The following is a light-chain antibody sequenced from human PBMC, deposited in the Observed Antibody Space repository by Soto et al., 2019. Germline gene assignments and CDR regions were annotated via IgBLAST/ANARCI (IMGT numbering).Light chain of an antibody. CDR2: EVS. CDR1: SSDVGGYNY. V-gene: IGLV2-8*01. CDR3: SSYAGSNTWV. J-gene: IGLJ1*01. Sequence: QSALTQPPSASGSPGQSVTISCTGTSSDVGGYNYVSWYQQHPSKAPKLMIYEVSKRPSGVPDRFSGSKSGNTASLTDSALQAADEADYYCSSYAGSNTWVFGTGTKLTVL.